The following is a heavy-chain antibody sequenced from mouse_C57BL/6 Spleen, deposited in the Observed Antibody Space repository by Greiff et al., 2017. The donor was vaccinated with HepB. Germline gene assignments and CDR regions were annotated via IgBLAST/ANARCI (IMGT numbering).Heavy chain of an antibody. D-gene: IGHD2-3*01. J-gene: IGHJ3*01. CDR1: GYTFTDHT. CDR2: IYPSEGST. CDR3: ARKDGYFTCFAY. V-gene: IGHV1-78*01. Sequence: VQLQQSDAELVKPGASVKISCKVSGYTFTDHTIHWMKQRHEQGLEWIGYIYPSEGSTKYNEKFKDKATLTADKSSSTAYMQLNSLTSEDSAFYVGARKDGYFTCFAYWGQGTLVTVSA.